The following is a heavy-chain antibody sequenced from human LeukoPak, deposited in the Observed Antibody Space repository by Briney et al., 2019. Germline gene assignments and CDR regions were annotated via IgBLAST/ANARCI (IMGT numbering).Heavy chain of an antibody. D-gene: IGHD6-19*01. CDR1: GGSISSYY. J-gene: IGHJ5*02. Sequence: SETLSLTCTVSGGSISSYYWSWIRLPPGKGLEWIGEINHSGSTNYNPSLKSRVTISVDTSKNQFSLKLSSVTAADTAVYYCARETKQWLVRGGSWFDPWGQGTLVTVSS. CDR2: INHSGST. V-gene: IGHV4-34*01. CDR3: ARETKQWLVRGGSWFDP.